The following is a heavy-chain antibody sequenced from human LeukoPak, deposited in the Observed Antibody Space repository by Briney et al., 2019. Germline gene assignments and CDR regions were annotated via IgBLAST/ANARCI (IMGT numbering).Heavy chain of an antibody. CDR1: GGSISIISSSTYY. J-gene: IGHJ4*02. V-gene: IGHV4-39*01. D-gene: IGHD6-25*01. CDR2: LYYGENS. Sequence: SETLSLTCTVSGGSISIISSSTYYWGWIRQAPGKGLEWIGSLYYGENSHYNPSLKSRATLSVDTSNNQFSLKLTSVTAADAAAYFCARQLPTAAADTRGYFDYWGQGTVVTVSS. CDR3: ARQLPTAAADTRGYFDY.